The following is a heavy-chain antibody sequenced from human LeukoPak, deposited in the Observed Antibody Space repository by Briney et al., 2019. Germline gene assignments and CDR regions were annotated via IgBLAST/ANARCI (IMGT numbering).Heavy chain of an antibody. V-gene: IGHV4-39*02. D-gene: IGHD3-10*01. CDR2: IYYSGST. J-gene: IGHJ4*02. CDR1: GGSISSSSYY. Sequence: PSETLSLTCTVSGGSISSSSYYWGWIRQPPGKGLEWIGSIYYSGSTYYNPSLKSRVTISVDTSKNQFSLKLSSVTAADTAVYYCARELRAAPSAFDYWGQGTLVTVSS. CDR3: ARELRAAPSAFDY.